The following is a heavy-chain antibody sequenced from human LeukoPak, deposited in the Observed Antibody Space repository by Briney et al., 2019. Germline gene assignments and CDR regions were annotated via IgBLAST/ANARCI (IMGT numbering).Heavy chain of an antibody. D-gene: IGHD3-3*01. V-gene: IGHV4-39*07. J-gene: IGHJ5*02. CDR2: IYYSGST. CDR1: GGSISSSSYY. CDR3: ARASYYDFWSGYYIHSLVPNWFDP. Sequence: SETLSLTCTVSGGSISSSSYYWGWIRQPPGKGLEWIGSIYYSGSTYYNPSLKSRVTISVDTSKNQFSLKLSSVTAEDTAVYYCARASYYDFWSGYYIHSLVPNWFDPWGQGTLVTVSS.